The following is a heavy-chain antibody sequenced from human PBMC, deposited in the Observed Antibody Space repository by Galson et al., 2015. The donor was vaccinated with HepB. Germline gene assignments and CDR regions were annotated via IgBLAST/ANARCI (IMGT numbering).Heavy chain of an antibody. CDR1: GFTFSNYA. Sequence: SLRLSCAASGFTFSNYAMSWVRQAPGKGLEWVSGISGSGGSTFYADSVKGRFTISRDNSKNTLYLQMNSLRAEDTAIYYCAKANAGSTMKVVVVTTWDYWGQGTLVTVSS. V-gene: IGHV3-23*01. CDR2: ISGSGGST. J-gene: IGHJ4*02. CDR3: AKANAGSTMKVVVVTTWDY. D-gene: IGHD3-22*01.